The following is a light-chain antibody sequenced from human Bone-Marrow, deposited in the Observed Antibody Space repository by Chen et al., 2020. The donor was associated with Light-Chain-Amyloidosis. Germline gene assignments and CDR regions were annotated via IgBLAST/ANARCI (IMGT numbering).Light chain of an antibody. V-gene: IGKV3-20*01. Sequence: EIVLTQSPGTLSLSPGEGANLFCRASQTISSNYLTCYQQKFGQAPKLLIYGSSSRATGIPDRFTGSISETVSTLTIKRLEPGEFATYYCPQYGTSPLTFGGGTKLEIQ. CDR1: QTISSNY. CDR3: PQYGTSPLT. CDR2: GSS. J-gene: IGKJ4*01.